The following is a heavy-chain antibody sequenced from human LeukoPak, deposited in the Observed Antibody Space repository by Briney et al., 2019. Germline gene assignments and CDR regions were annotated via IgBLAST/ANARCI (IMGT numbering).Heavy chain of an antibody. J-gene: IGHJ4*02. CDR2: ISIISSTI. CDR3: ARTHERDLDY. CDR1: GFTFSAYH. Sequence: GGSLRLSCAASGFTFSAYHMNWVRQAPGKRLEWVSYISIISSTIYYADSVKGRFTISRDDAKNSVYLQMNSLRADDTAVYYCARTHERDLDYWGQGTLVTVSS. V-gene: IGHV3-48*01.